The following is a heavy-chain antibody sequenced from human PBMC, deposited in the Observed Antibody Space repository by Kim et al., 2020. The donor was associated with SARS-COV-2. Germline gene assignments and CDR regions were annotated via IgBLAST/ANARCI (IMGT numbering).Heavy chain of an antibody. J-gene: IGHJ4*02. V-gene: IGHV3-48*02. Sequence: YYADSVKGRFTISRDNAKNSLYLQMNSLRDEDTAVYYCARDVSGSGYVDYWGQGTLVTVSS. D-gene: IGHD3-22*01. CDR3: ARDVSGSGYVDY.